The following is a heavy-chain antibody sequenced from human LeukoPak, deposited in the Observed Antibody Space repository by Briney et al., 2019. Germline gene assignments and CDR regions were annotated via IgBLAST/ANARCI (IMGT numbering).Heavy chain of an antibody. Sequence: AGGSLSLFCTASGFTYRSQDVHWVRQAAGKGLEWVAVISFDGSIKYYADPVKGRVTVSRDNTKNTLSLQMSSLTSEDTALYYCARGRRAAAGTYFQHWGQGTLVTVSS. CDR3: ARGRRAAAGTYFQH. CDR2: ISFDGSIK. V-gene: IGHV3-30-3*01. J-gene: IGHJ1*01. D-gene: IGHD6-13*01. CDR1: GFTYRSQD.